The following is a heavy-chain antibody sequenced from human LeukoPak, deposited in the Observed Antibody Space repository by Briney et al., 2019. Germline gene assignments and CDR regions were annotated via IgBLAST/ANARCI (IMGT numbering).Heavy chain of an antibody. CDR2: IIPIFGTA. J-gene: IGHJ4*02. Sequence: EASVKVSCKASGYTFTSYAISWVRQAPGQGLEWMGGIIPIFGTANYAQKFQGRVTITADESTSTAYMELSSLRSEDTAVYYCARSYSSGWYAKYYFDYRGQGTLVTVSS. CDR1: GYTFTSYA. CDR3: ARSYSSGWYAKYYFDY. V-gene: IGHV1-69*13. D-gene: IGHD6-19*01.